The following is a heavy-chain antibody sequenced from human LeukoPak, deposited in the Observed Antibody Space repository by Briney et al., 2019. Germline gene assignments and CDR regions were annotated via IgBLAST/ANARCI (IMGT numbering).Heavy chain of an antibody. D-gene: IGHD3-10*01. CDR3: AKDRSYYYDNWFDP. Sequence: GGSLRLSCAASGFTVSSNYMSWVRQAPGKGLEWVSVIYSGGSTYYADSVKGRFTISRDNSKNTLYLQMNSLRAEDTAVYYCAKDRSYYYDNWFDPWGQGTLVTVSS. CDR1: GFTVSSNY. V-gene: IGHV3-66*01. CDR2: IYSGGST. J-gene: IGHJ5*02.